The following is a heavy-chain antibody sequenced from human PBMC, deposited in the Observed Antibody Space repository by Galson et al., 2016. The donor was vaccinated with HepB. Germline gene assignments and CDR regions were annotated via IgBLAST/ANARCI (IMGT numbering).Heavy chain of an antibody. Sequence: SLRLSCAASGFTFDNYAINWVRQAPGKGLGWVSGISWNSGRLYYADSVKGRFTITRDNAKNSLYLQMNSLRVEDTALYYCAKEEITMVRGVVMNYGMDVWGQGTTVTVSS. CDR3: AKEEITMVRGVVMNYGMDV. CDR2: ISWNSGRL. CDR1: GFTFDNYA. J-gene: IGHJ6*02. D-gene: IGHD3-10*01. V-gene: IGHV3-9*01.